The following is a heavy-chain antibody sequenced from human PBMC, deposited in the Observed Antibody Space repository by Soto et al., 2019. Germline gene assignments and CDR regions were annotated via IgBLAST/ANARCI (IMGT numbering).Heavy chain of an antibody. Sequence: PGGSLRLSYAASGFTFSIYSMNWLRQAPGQGLEWFSSISSSSSYIYYADSVKGRFTISRDNAKNSLYLQMNSLRAEDTAVYYCARDPFDIVLVPAAIGAPDYYYYGMDVWGQGT. J-gene: IGHJ6*02. CDR3: ARDPFDIVLVPAAIGAPDYYYYGMDV. V-gene: IGHV3-21*01. CDR2: ISSSSSYI. CDR1: GFTFSIYS. D-gene: IGHD2-2*01.